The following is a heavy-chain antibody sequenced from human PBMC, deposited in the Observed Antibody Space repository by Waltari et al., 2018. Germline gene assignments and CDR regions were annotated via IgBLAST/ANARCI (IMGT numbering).Heavy chain of an antibody. V-gene: IGHV4-38-2*02. CDR3: ARGAYYDFLGAFSRGLDY. Sequence: QVQLQESGPGLVKPSETLSLTCSVSGYSVSSNYYWGWIRQPPGKGLEWIGSIYHSGTTYYNPSLKSRVTISVDTSKNQFSLKLTSVTATDTAVYYCARGAYYDFLGAFSRGLDYWGQGALVTVSS. J-gene: IGHJ4*02. CDR1: GYSVSSNYY. CDR2: IYHSGTT. D-gene: IGHD3-3*01.